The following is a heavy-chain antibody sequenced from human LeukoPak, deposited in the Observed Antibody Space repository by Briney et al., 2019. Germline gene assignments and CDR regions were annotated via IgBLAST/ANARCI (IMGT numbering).Heavy chain of an antibody. D-gene: IGHD6-13*01. CDR1: GYTFIDYY. Sequence: ASVNVSCKACGYTFIDYYMHCVRQARGQGLESIGWINPNSGCTKYAHKFQGRVNMTRDTSISTAYIEVSRLRSDDTAVYYCMREVGSINWYAYWGQGTLVTVSS. J-gene: IGHJ5*01. CDR3: MREVGSINWYAY. CDR2: INPNSGCT. V-gene: IGHV1-2*02.